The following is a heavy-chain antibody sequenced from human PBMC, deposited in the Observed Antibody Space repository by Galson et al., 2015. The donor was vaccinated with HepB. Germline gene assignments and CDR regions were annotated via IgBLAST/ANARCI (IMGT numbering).Heavy chain of an antibody. CDR2: IYYSGST. J-gene: IGHJ4*02. CDR1: GGSISSSSYY. CDR3: ASSRSNERGWCSTSCSNFDY. V-gene: IGHV4-39*01. Sequence: TLSLTCTVSGGSISSSSYYWGWIRQPPGRGLEWIGSIYYSGSTYYNPSLKSRVTISVDTSKNQFSLKLSSVTAADTAVYYCASSRSNERGWCSTSCSNFDYWGQGTLVTVSS. D-gene: IGHD2-2*01.